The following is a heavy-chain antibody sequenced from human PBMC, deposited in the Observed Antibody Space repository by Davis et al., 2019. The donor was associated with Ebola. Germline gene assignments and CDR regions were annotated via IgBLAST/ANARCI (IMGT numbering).Heavy chain of an antibody. CDR3: ARWGPRGYCSGGSCARTWFDP. J-gene: IGHJ5*02. Sequence: GGSLRLSCKGSGYSFTNYWIGWVRQMPGKGLEWMGIIYPGDSDTRYSPSFQGQVTISADKSISTAYLQWSSLKASDTAMYYCARWGPRGYCSGGSCARTWFDPWGQGTLVTVSS. CDR2: IYPGDSDT. CDR1: GYSFTNYW. D-gene: IGHD2-15*01. V-gene: IGHV5-51*01.